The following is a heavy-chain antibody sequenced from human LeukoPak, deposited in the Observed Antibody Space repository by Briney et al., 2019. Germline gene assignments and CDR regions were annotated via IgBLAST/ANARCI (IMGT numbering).Heavy chain of an antibody. CDR1: GYTFTGYY. CDR3: ARVGIEWELLR. V-gene: IGHV1-2*06. D-gene: IGHD1-26*01. J-gene: IGHJ4*02. CDR2: INPNNGGT. Sequence: ASVTVSCTASGYTFTGYYMHWVRQAPGQGLEWMGRINPNNGGTNYPQKFQGRVTMTRDTSISTAYMELSRLGSDDTAVYYCARVGIEWELLRWGQGTLVTVSS.